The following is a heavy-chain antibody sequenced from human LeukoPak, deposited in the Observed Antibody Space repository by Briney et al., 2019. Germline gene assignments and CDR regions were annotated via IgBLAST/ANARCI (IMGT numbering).Heavy chain of an antibody. D-gene: IGHD4-17*01. CDR3: ARPTATDSGDYPLDY. Sequence: PGGSLRLSCAASGFTFSGYTMNWVRQAPGKGLEWISSVRGGTSYINYVYYADSVKGRFTISRDNAQKSVYMQMNRLRAEDTAVCYCARPTATDSGDYPLDYWGQGTLVTVSS. J-gene: IGHJ4*02. V-gene: IGHV3-21*01. CDR1: GFTFSGYT. CDR2: VRGGTSYINYV.